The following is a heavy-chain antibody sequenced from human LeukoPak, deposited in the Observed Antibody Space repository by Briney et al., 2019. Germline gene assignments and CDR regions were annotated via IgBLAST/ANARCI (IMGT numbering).Heavy chain of an antibody. D-gene: IGHD2-15*01. CDR2: ISSSSSYI. CDR3: ARDRGSFCSGGSCYSRAHFDY. J-gene: IGHJ4*02. V-gene: IGHV3-21*01. Sequence: GGSLRLSCAASGFTFSSYSMNWVRQAPGKGLEWVSSISSSSSYIYYADSVKGRFTISRDNAKNSLYLQMNSLRAEDTAVYYCARDRGSFCSGGSCYSRAHFDYWGQGTLVTVSS. CDR1: GFTFSSYS.